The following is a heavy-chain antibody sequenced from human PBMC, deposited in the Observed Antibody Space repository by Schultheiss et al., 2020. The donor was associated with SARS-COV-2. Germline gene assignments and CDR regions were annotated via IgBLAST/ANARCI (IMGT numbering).Heavy chain of an antibody. CDR1: GYTFTSYA. D-gene: IGHD2-15*01. J-gene: IGHJ6*02. CDR2: INAGNGNT. V-gene: IGHV1-3*01. CDR3: ARGERLLQKMAYYYYYGMDV. Sequence: ASVKVSCKASGYTFTSYAMHWVRQAPGQRLEWMGWINAGNGNTKYSQKFQGRVTITRDTSASTAYMELSSLRSEDTAVYYCARGERLLQKMAYYYYYGMDVWGQGTTVTVSS.